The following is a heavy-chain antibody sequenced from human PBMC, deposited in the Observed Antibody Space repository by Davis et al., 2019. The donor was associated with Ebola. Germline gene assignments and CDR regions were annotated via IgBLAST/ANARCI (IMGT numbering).Heavy chain of an antibody. CDR1: GGSISSSSYY. CDR2: IYYSGST. Sequence: MPSETLSLTCTVSGGSISSSSYYWGWIRQPPGKGLEWIGSIYYSGSTYYNPSLKSRVTISVDTSKNQFSLKLSSVTAADTAVYYCAREHTVVVTTDYYYYGMDVWGKGTTVIVSS. CDR3: AREHTVVVTTDYYYYGMDV. D-gene: IGHD2-21*02. V-gene: IGHV4-39*02. J-gene: IGHJ6*04.